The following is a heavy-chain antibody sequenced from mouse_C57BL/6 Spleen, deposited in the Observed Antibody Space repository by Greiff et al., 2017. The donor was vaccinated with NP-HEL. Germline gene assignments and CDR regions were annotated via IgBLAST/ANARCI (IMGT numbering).Heavy chain of an antibody. J-gene: IGHJ4*01. Sequence: QVQLQQPGAELVMPGASVKLSCKASGYTFTSYWMHWVKQRPGQGLEWIGEIDPSDSYTNYNQKFKGKSTLTVDKSSSTAYMQLSSLTSEDSAVYYCARGKLTGYAMDYWGQGTSVTVSS. V-gene: IGHV1-69*01. CDR1: GYTFTSYW. CDR3: ARGKLTGYAMDY. CDR2: IDPSDSYT. D-gene: IGHD4-1*01.